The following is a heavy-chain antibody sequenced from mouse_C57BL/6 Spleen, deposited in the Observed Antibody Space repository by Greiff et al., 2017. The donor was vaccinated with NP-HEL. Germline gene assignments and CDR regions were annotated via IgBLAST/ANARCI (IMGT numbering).Heavy chain of an antibody. CDR3: ARWVTTVVGAMDY. CDR2: INPSNGGT. Sequence: VQLQQSGTELVKPGASVKLSCKASGYTFTSYWMHWVKQRPGQGLEWIGNINPSNGGTNYNEKFKSKATLTVDKSSSTAYMQLSSLTSEDSAVYYCARWVTTVVGAMDYWGQGTSVTVSS. D-gene: IGHD1-1*01. CDR1: GYTFTSYW. V-gene: IGHV1-53*01. J-gene: IGHJ4*01.